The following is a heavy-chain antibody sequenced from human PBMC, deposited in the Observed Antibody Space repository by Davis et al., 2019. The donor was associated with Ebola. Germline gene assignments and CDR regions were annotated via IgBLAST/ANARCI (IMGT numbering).Heavy chain of an antibody. V-gene: IGHV3-23*01. CDR1: GFTLSSYS. J-gene: IGHJ2*01. D-gene: IGHD6-13*01. Sequence: PGGSLRLSCAASGFTLSSYSMGWVRQAPGKGLEWVPSVTASGDSTYYADSVKGRFTISRDNSKNTLDLQLNSLRDEDTAVYYCAKDRRGPAAGTWYFDLWGRGTLVTVS. CDR3: AKDRRGPAAGTWYFDL. CDR2: VTASGDST.